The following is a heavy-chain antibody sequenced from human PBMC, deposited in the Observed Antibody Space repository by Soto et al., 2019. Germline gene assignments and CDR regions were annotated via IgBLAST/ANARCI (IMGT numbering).Heavy chain of an antibody. Sequence: ASVKVSCKASGYTFTSYAMHWVRQAPGQRLEWMGWINAGNGNTKYSQKFQGRVTITRDTSASTAYMELSSLRSEDTAVFYCPRALPPRAAAPLLEFTCLGPWGRGTRVTVAS. CDR3: PRALPPRAAAPLLEFTCLGP. CDR2: INAGNGNT. J-gene: IGHJ5*02. D-gene: IGHD6-25*01. V-gene: IGHV1-3*01. CDR1: GYTFTSYA.